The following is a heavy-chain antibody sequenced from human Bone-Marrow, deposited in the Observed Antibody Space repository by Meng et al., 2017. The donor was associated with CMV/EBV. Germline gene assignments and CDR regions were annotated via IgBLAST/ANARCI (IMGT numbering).Heavy chain of an antibody. CDR1: GGTFSSYA. D-gene: IGHD4-11*01. V-gene: IGHV1-69*05. J-gene: IGHJ6*02. CDR2: IIPIFGTA. CDR3: ARGAYSNYLSHYYYYGMDV. Sequence: SVKVSCKASGGTFSSYAISWVRQAPGQGLEWMGGIIPIFGTANYAQKFQGRVTITTDESTSTAYMELSSLRSEDTAVYYCARGAYSNYLSHYYYYGMDVWGQRTTVTVSS.